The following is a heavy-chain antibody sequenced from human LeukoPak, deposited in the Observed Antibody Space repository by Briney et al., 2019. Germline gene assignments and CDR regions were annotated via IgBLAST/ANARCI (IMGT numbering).Heavy chain of an antibody. J-gene: IGHJ4*02. D-gene: IGHD5-12*01. V-gene: IGHV3-30*04. Sequence: PGGSLRLSCAASGFTFSNYALHWVRQAPGKGLEWVAVISYDGSNKFYADSVRGRFTISRDNSKNTLYLQMNSLRAEDTAVYYCAKDRYGGYGDYGGQGPWVTVSS. CDR1: GFTFSNYA. CDR2: ISYDGSNK. CDR3: AKDRYGGYGDY.